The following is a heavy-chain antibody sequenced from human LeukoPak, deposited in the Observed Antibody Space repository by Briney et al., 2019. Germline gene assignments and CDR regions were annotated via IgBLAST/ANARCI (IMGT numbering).Heavy chain of an antibody. CDR3: AIGRASSGWYLGNWFDP. D-gene: IGHD6-19*01. Sequence: GGSLRLSCAASGFTFSSYEMNWVRQAPGKGLEWVSYISSSGSTIYYADSVKGRFTISRDNAKNSLYLQMNSLRAEDTAVYYCAIGRASSGWYLGNWFDPWGQGTLVTVSS. CDR2: ISSSGSTI. V-gene: IGHV3-48*03. CDR1: GFTFSSYE. J-gene: IGHJ5*02.